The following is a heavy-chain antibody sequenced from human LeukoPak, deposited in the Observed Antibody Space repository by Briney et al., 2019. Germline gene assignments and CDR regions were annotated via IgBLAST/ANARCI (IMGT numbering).Heavy chain of an antibody. D-gene: IGHD6-19*01. CDR2: INTNTGNP. J-gene: IGHJ4*02. CDR3: ARTVQLYTSAWYSHYSDY. CDR1: GYTFTSYA. Sequence: GASVKVSCKASGYTFTSYAMNWVRQAPGQGLEWMGWINTNTGNPTYAQGFTGRFVFSLDTSVSTAYLQISGLKAEDTAVYYCARTVQLYTSAWYSHYSDYWGQGTLVSVSS. V-gene: IGHV7-4-1*02.